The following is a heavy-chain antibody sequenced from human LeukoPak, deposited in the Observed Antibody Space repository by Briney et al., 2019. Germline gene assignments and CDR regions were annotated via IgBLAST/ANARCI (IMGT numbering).Heavy chain of an antibody. CDR2: IKQDGSEK. D-gene: IGHD1-26*01. CDR1: GFTFSSYW. J-gene: IGHJ3*02. V-gene: IGHV3-7*01. Sequence: GGSLRLSCAASGFTFSSYWMSWVRQAPGKGLEWVANIKQDGSEKYYVDSVKGRFTISRDNAKNSLYLQMNSLRAEDTAVYYCARDSELVGAHDAFDIWGQGTMVTVSS. CDR3: ARDSELVGAHDAFDI.